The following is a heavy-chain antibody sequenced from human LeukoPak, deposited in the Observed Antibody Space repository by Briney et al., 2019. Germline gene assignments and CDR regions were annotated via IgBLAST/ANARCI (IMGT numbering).Heavy chain of an antibody. D-gene: IGHD3-3*01. V-gene: IGHV1-18*01. CDR3: AGRITIFGVVSDFDY. CDR1: NYTFTSYG. Sequence: ASVRVSCKASNYTFTSYGISWVRQAPGQGLEWMGWISSYTGKTNYAQNLQGRVTMTTDTSTSTAYMELRSLRSDDTAVYYCAGRITIFGVVSDFDYWGQGTLVTVSS. CDR2: ISSYTGKT. J-gene: IGHJ4*02.